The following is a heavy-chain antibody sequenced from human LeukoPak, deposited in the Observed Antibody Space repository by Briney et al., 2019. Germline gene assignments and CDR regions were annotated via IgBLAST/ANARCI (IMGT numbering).Heavy chain of an antibody. J-gene: IGHJ4*02. CDR2: IYYSGST. D-gene: IGHD1-26*01. Sequence: PSETLSLTCTVSGGSISSYYWSWIRQPPGKGLEWIGYIYYSGSTNYNPSLKSRVTISVDPSKNQFSLKLSSVTAADTAVYYCAKDPQWELPSPFDHWGQGTLVTVSS. CDR3: AKDPQWELPSPFDH. CDR1: GGSISSYY. V-gene: IGHV4-59*12.